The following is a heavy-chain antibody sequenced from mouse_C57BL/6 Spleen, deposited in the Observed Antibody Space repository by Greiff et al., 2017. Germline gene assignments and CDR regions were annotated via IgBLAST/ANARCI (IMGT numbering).Heavy chain of an antibody. V-gene: IGHV1-82*01. CDR1: GYAFRSSW. J-gene: IGHJ2*01. D-gene: IGHD1-1*01. CDR2: IYPGDGDT. CDR3: ARATGLAPSY. Sequence: VQLQQSEPELVRPGASVKISCKTSGYAFRSSWLNWVKQRPGKGLEWIGRIYPGDGDTNYNGKFKGKATLTSDKSSSTAYMQLRSLTSEAAAVYVCARATGLAPSYWGQGTTLTVSS.